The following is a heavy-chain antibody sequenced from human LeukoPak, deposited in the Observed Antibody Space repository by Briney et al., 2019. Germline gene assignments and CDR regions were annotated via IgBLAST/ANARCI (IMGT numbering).Heavy chain of an antibody. CDR1: GFTFSSYW. Sequence: QPGGSLRLSCAASGFTFSSYWMSWVRQAPGKGLEWVANIKQDGSEKYYVDSVKGRFTISRDNAKNSLYLQMNSLRAEDTAVYYCARVFGGWLKTNDYWGQGTLVTVSS. CDR3: ARVFGGWLKTNDY. CDR2: IKQDGSEK. J-gene: IGHJ4*02. V-gene: IGHV3-7*01. D-gene: IGHD3-22*01.